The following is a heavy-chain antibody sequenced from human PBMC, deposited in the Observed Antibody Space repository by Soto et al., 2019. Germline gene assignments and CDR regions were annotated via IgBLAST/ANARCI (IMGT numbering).Heavy chain of an antibody. CDR3: ARDTGTTRGPFDY. V-gene: IGHV4-61*08. J-gene: IGHJ4*02. D-gene: IGHD1-7*01. CDR2: IYYSGST. Sequence: SETLSLTCTVSGGSISSGGCCWSWIRQPPGKGLEWIGYIYYSGSTNYNPSLKSRVTISVDTSKNQFSLKLSSVTAADTAVYYCARDTGTTRGPFDYWGQGTLVTVSS. CDR1: GGSISSGGCC.